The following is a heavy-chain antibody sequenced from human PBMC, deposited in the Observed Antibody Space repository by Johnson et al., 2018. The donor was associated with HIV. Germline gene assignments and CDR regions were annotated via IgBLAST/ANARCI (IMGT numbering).Heavy chain of an antibody. D-gene: IGHD1-26*01. CDR2: IKQDGSEK. V-gene: IGHV3-30*04. Sequence: QMLLVESGGGVVQPGRSLRLSCAASGFTFSSYAMHWVRQAPGKGLEWVANIKQDGSEKYYADSVKGRFTISRDNSKNTLYLQMNSLRADDTTVYYCAKDEALGWELDPDAFDIWGQGTMVTVSS. J-gene: IGHJ3*02. CDR1: GFTFSSYA. CDR3: AKDEALGWELDPDAFDI.